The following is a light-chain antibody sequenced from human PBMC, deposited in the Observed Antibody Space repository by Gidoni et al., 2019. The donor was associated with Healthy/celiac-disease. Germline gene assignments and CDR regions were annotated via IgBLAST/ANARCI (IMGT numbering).Light chain of an antibody. CDR2: KAS. J-gene: IGKJ1*01. V-gene: IGKV1-5*03. CDR1: QSVSSW. Sequence: DIQMTQSPSTLSASVGERVTITCRARQSVSSWLAGYQQKPGKAPKLLIYKASSLESGVPSRFRGSVSVTEFTLTISSLQPDDFATYYCQHYNSYSAFGQGTKVEIK. CDR3: QHYNSYSA.